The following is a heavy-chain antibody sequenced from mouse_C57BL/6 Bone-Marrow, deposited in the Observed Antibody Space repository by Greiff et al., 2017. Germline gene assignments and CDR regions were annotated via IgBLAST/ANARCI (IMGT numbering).Heavy chain of an antibody. CDR2: ISSGSSTI. CDR3: LRSYWYFDV. Sequence: EVKLVESGGGLVKPGGSLKLSCAASGFTFSDYGMHWVRQAPEKGLEWVAYISSGSSTIYYADTVKGRFTISRDNAKNTLFLQMTSLRSEDTAMYYCLRSYWYFDVWGTGTTVTVSS. CDR1: GFTFSDYG. J-gene: IGHJ1*03. V-gene: IGHV5-17*01. D-gene: IGHD1-1*01.